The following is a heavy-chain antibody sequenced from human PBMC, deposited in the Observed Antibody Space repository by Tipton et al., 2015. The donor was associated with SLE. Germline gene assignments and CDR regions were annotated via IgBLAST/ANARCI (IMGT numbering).Heavy chain of an antibody. J-gene: IGHJ4*02. V-gene: IGHV4-4*07. CDR2: IYISGST. D-gene: IGHD1-26*01. CDR1: GGSISSHY. Sequence: LRLSCTVSGGSISSHYWSWIRQPAGKGLEWIGRIYISGSTNYNPSLESRVTISLDTSKNQFSLSLASVTAADTALYYCARLSGTYYYFDQWGQGTLVTVSS. CDR3: ARLSGTYYYFDQ.